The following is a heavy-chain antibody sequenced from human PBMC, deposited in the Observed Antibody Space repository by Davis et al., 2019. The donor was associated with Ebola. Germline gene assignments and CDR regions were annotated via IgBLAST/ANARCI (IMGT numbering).Heavy chain of an antibody. Sequence: ASVKVSCKASGYTFTGYYMHWVRQAPGQGLEWMGWINPNSGGTNYAQKFQGWVTMTRDTSISTAYMELSRLRSDDTAVYYCARTPIYRYYDFWSGSHAFDIWGQGTMVTVSS. CDR3: ARTPIYRYYDFWSGSHAFDI. CDR1: GYTFTGYY. CDR2: INPNSGGT. J-gene: IGHJ3*02. D-gene: IGHD3-3*01. V-gene: IGHV1-2*04.